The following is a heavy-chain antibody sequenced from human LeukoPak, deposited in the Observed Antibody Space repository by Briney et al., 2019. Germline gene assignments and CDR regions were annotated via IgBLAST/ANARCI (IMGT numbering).Heavy chain of an antibody. V-gene: IGHV6-1*01. D-gene: IGHD3-3*01. CDR1: GDSVSSNSAA. CDR2: TYYRSKWYN. CDR3: ARGPPEKSVPSGAFDI. J-gene: IGHJ3*02. Sequence: SQTLSLTCAISGDSVSSNSAAWNWIRQSPSRGLEWLGRTYYRSKWYNDYAVSVKSRITINPDTSKNQFSLQLNSVTPEDTAVYYCARGPPEKSVPSGAFDIWGQGTMVTVSS.